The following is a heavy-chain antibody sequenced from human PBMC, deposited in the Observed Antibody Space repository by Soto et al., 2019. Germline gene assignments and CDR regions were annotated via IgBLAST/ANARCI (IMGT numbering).Heavy chain of an antibody. Sequence: EVQLVESGGGLVQPGGSLRLSCEASGFTFGTYWMPWVRQPPGKGLECVADIKPDGSERYYVDSVKGRFTISRDNAKNSLYLHMNSLRAEDTAVYYCATDLNWEHYWGQGTLVTVSS. CDR1: GFTFGTYW. CDR3: ATDLNWEHY. J-gene: IGHJ4*02. D-gene: IGHD7-27*01. CDR2: IKPDGSER. V-gene: IGHV3-7*04.